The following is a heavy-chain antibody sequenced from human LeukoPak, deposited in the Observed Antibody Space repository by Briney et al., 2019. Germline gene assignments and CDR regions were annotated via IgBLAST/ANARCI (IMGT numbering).Heavy chain of an antibody. D-gene: IGHD6-13*01. CDR2: INHSGST. CDR1: GGSISSYY. Sequence: SETLSLTCTVSGGSISSYYWSWIRQPAGKGLEWIGEINHSGSTNYNPSLKSRVTISVDTSKNQFSLKLSSVTAADTAVYYCARGEEKAAAGLNAFDIWGQGTMVTVSS. J-gene: IGHJ3*02. CDR3: ARGEEKAAAGLNAFDI. V-gene: IGHV4-34*01.